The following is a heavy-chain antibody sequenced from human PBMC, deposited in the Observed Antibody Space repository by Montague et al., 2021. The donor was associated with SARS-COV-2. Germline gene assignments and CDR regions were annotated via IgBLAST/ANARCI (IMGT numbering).Heavy chain of an antibody. Sequence: SRRLSCAASGFTFSSYSMNWVRQAPGKGLEWVSSISSSSSYIYYADSVKGRFTISRDNAKNSLYLQMNSLRAEDTAVYYCARALSTVLRYFDWLSAHYWGQGTLVIVSS. D-gene: IGHD3-9*01. CDR1: GFTFSSYS. J-gene: IGHJ4*02. CDR2: ISSSSSYI. V-gene: IGHV3-21*01. CDR3: ARALSTVLRYFDWLSAHY.